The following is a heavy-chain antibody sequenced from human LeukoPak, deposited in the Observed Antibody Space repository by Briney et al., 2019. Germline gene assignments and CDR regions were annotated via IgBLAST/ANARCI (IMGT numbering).Heavy chain of an antibody. D-gene: IGHD6-13*01. CDR2: ISWDGGST. Sequence: SGGSLRLSCAASGFTFDDYTMHWVRQAPGKGLEWVSLISWDGGSTYYADSVKGRFTISRDNSKNSLYLQMNSLRTEDTALYYCAKGKNRAGSSLPDYWGQGTLVTVSS. J-gene: IGHJ4*02. CDR1: GFTFDDYT. V-gene: IGHV3-43*01. CDR3: AKGKNRAGSSLPDY.